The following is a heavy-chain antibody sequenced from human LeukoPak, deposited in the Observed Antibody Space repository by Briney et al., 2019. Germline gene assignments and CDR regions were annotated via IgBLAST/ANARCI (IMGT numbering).Heavy chain of an antibody. CDR1: GGSLSGYY. J-gene: IGHJ4*02. CDR3: ALAGYSYGKDY. CDR2: INHSGST. Sequence: SETLSLTCAVYGGSLSGYYWSWIRQPPGKGLEWIGEINHSGSTNYNPSLKSRVTISVDTSKNQFSLKLSSVTAADTAVYYCALAGYSYGKDYWGQGTLVTVSS. V-gene: IGHV4-34*01. D-gene: IGHD5-18*01.